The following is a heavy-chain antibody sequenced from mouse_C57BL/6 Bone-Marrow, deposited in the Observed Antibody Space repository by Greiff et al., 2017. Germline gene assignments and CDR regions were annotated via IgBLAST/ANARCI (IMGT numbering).Heavy chain of an antibody. D-gene: IGHD1-1*01. J-gene: IGHJ3*01. Sequence: EVHLVESGGGLVQPKGSLKLSCAASGFTFNTYAMHWVRQAPGKGLEWVARIRSKSSNYAKYYADSVKDRFTISRDDSQSMLYLQMNNLKTEDTAMYDCVREEACGSSPFFAYWGQGTLVTVSA. CDR2: IRSKSSNYAK. V-gene: IGHV10-3*01. CDR3: VREEACGSSPFFAY. CDR1: GFTFNTYA.